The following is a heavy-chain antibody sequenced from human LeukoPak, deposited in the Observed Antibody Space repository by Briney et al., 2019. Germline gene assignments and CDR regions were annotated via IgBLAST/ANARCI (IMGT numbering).Heavy chain of an antibody. Sequence: SETLSLTCTVSGGSISSGGYYWSWIRQHPGKGLEWIGYIYYSGSTYYNPSLKSRVTISVDTSKNQFSLKLSSVTAAGTAVYYCARVREDIVVVPAGVAGPNWFDPWGQGTLVTVSS. CDR2: IYYSGST. CDR3: ARVREDIVVVPAGVAGPNWFDP. D-gene: IGHD2-2*01. V-gene: IGHV4-31*03. CDR1: GGSISSGGYY. J-gene: IGHJ5*02.